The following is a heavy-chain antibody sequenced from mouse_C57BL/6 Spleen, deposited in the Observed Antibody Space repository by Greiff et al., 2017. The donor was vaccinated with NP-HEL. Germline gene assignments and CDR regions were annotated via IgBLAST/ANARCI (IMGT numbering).Heavy chain of an antibody. CDR3: ARDYGHFDY. V-gene: IGHV5-4*01. Sequence: EVQLVESGGGLVKPGGSLKLSCAASGFTFSSYAMSWVRQTPEKRLEWVATISDGGSYTYYPDNVKGRFTISRDNAKNNLYLQMSHLKSEDTAMYYCARDYGHFDYWGQGTTLTVSS. CDR1: GFTFSSYA. D-gene: IGHD1-1*01. CDR2: ISDGGSYT. J-gene: IGHJ2*01.